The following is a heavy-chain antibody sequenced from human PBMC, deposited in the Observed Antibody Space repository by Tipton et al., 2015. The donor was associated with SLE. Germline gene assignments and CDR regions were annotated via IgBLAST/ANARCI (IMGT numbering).Heavy chain of an antibody. J-gene: IGHJ4*02. CDR1: GFTFSSYG. Sequence: SLRLSCAASGFTFSSYGMHWVRQAPGKGLEWVAFIRYDGSNKYCADSVKGRFTISRDNSKNTLYLQMNSLRAEDTAVYYCAKDPDYYGSGSPPDYWGQGTLVTVSS. D-gene: IGHD3-10*01. V-gene: IGHV3-30*02. CDR2: IRYDGSNK. CDR3: AKDPDYYGSGSPPDY.